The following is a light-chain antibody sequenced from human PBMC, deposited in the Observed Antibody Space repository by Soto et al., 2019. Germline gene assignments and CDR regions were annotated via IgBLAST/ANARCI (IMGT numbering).Light chain of an antibody. Sequence: DIQMTQSPSTLSASVGDRVTITCRASQSIDTWLAWHRQKPGQVPKLLISKASSLESGVPSRFSGSGSGTEFTLTISSLQPDDSATYYCQQVKSYPRTFGGGTKV. CDR1: QSIDTW. J-gene: IGKJ4*01. V-gene: IGKV1-5*03. CDR2: KAS. CDR3: QQVKSYPRT.